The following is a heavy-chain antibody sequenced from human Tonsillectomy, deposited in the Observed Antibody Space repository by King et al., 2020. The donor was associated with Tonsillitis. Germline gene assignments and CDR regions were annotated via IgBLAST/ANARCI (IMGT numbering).Heavy chain of an antibody. CDR2: IWHDDSNK. V-gene: IGHV3-33*06. Sequence: VQLVESGGGVVQPGRSLRLSCAASGFTFSSFGMNWVRQAPGKGLEWVAIIWHDDSNKYYADSVRGRFTISRDNSRNTVYLQRMNLRAEDTALYYCVKGRPPARGTFDAFDVWGQGTMVTVSS. CDR1: GFTFSSFG. CDR3: VKGRPPARGTFDAFDV. J-gene: IGHJ3*01. D-gene: IGHD1-26*01.